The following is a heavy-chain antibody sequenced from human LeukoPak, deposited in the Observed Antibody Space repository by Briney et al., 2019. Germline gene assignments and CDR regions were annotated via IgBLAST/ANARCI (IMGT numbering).Heavy chain of an antibody. CDR3: ARDHMAGTGGDY. Sequence: GASVKVSCKASGYTFTGYYTHWVRQAPGQGLEWMGWINPNSGGTNYAQKFQGRVTMTRDTSISTAYMELSRLRSDGTAVYYCARDHMAGTGGDYWGQGTLVTVSS. V-gene: IGHV1-2*02. D-gene: IGHD6-19*01. CDR1: GYTFTGYY. CDR2: INPNSGGT. J-gene: IGHJ4*02.